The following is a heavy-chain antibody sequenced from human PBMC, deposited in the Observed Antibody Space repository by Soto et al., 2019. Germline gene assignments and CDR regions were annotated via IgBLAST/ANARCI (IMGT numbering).Heavy chain of an antibody. CDR3: AWGLAGRRVLFDL. Sequence: SETLSLTCTVSGGSISSYYWSWIRQPPGKGLEWIGYIYYSGSTNYNPSLKSRVTISVDTSKNQFSLKLSSVTAADTAVYYCAWGLAGRRVLFDLCAQGTLVTGSS. CDR1: GGSISSYY. CDR2: IYYSGST. J-gene: IGHJ5*02. D-gene: IGHD3-16*01. V-gene: IGHV4-59*01.